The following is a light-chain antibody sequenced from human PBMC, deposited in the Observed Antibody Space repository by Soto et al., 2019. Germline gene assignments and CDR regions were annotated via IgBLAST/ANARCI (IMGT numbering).Light chain of an antibody. V-gene: IGLV2-14*01. CDR1: SSDVAGYNY. CDR3: SSYTSSSTYV. CDR2: DVN. J-gene: IGLJ1*01. Sequence: QSALTQPAYVSGSPGQSITISCTGTSSDVAGYNYVSWYQQHPGKAPKLMIYDVNNRPSGVSNRFSGSKSGNTASLTISGLQAEDEADYYCSSYTSSSTYVFGTGTKVTVL.